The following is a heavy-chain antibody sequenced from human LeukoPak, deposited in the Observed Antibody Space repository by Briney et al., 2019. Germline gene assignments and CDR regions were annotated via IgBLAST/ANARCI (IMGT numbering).Heavy chain of an antibody. V-gene: IGHV1-46*01. CDR3: ARVEIRSSGYYSLIH. Sequence: GASVKVSCKASGYTFTSYYMHWVRQAPGQGLEWMGIINPSGGSTSYAQKFQGRVTTTRDTSTSTVYMELSSLRSEDTAVYYCARVEIRSSGYYSLIHWGQGTLVTVSS. CDR1: GYTFTSYY. CDR2: INPSGGST. D-gene: IGHD3-22*01. J-gene: IGHJ4*02.